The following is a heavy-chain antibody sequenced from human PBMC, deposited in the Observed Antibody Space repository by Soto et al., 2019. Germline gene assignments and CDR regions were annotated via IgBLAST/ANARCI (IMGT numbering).Heavy chain of an antibody. Sequence: GGSLRLSCAASGFTFSSYAMSWVRQAPGKGLEWVSAISGSGGSTYYADSVKGRFTISRDNSKNTLYLQMNSLRAEDTAVYYCAKAQGVYYDYVWGSYRFDYWGQGTLVTVSS. CDR1: GFTFSSYA. D-gene: IGHD3-16*02. CDR2: ISGSGGST. CDR3: AKAQGVYYDYVWGSYRFDY. V-gene: IGHV3-23*01. J-gene: IGHJ4*02.